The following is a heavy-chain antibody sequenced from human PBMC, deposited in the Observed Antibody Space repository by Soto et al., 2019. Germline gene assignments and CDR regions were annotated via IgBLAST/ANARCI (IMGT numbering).Heavy chain of an antibody. Sequence: QITLKESGPTLVKPTQTLTLTRTLSGFSLDTSGVGVGWIRQPPGKTLEWLSLIYWDDDKRYNPSLSSRLTITKDTSKNQVVLTMTNMDPEDTATYYCAHRAVPGTYFFDYWGPGTLVTVSS. D-gene: IGHD6-19*01. J-gene: IGHJ4*02. CDR1: GFSLDTSGVG. CDR2: IYWDDDK. V-gene: IGHV2-5*02. CDR3: AHRAVPGTYFFDY.